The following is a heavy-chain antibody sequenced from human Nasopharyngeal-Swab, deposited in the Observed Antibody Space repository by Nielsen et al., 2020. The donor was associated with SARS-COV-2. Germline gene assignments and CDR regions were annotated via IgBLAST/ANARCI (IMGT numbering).Heavy chain of an antibody. CDR3: ARGHNCSGGSCPYYYYGMDV. CDR1: SGSFSGYY. Sequence: SETLSLTCAVYSGSFSGYYWGWIRQPPGKGLEWIGEINHSGSTNYNPSLKSRVTISVDTSKNQFSLKLSSVTAADTAVYYCARGHNCSGGSCPYYYYGMDVWGQGTTVTVSS. V-gene: IGHV4-34*01. J-gene: IGHJ6*02. CDR2: INHSGST. D-gene: IGHD2-15*01.